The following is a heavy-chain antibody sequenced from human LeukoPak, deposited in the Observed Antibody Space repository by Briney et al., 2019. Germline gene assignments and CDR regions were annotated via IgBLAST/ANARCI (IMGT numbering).Heavy chain of an antibody. D-gene: IGHD2-15*01. V-gene: IGHV3-7*03. CDR1: GFTFSSYW. J-gene: IGHJ4*02. Sequence: LSXXASGFTFSSYWMSWVRQAPGKGVEWVANIKQDGSEKYYVDSVKGRVTISRDNAKNSLYLQMNSLRAEDTAVYYCARGRLLLDYWGQGTLVTVSS. CDR2: IKQDGSEK. CDR3: ARGRLLLDY.